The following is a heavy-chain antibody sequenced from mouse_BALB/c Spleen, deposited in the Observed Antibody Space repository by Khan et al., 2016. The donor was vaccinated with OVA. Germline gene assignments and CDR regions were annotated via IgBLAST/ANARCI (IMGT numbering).Heavy chain of an antibody. D-gene: IGHD4-1*01. CDR3: ATHLTESFAY. CDR2: ISSDGDYT. CDR1: GFTFSPYS. Sequence: EVELVESGGDLVKSGGSLKLSCAASGFTFSPYSMSWVRQTPDKRLEWVATISSDGDYTYYPDSVKGRFNISRDNAKNPLYLQMSSLKSEDTAIYDCATHLTESFAYWGQGTLVTVSA. J-gene: IGHJ3*01. V-gene: IGHV5-6*01.